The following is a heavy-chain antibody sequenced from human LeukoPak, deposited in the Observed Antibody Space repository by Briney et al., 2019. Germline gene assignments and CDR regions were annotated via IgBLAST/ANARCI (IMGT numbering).Heavy chain of an antibody. CDR2: IIPIFGTA. D-gene: IGHD3-22*01. CDR1: GGTLSSYA. V-gene: IGHV1-69*13. CDR3: ARSSVHYDSSGYYYDY. J-gene: IGHJ4*02. Sequence: GASVKVSCKASGGTLSSYAISWVRQAPGQGLEWIGGIIPIFGTANYAQKFQGRVTITADESTSTAYMELSSLRSEDTAVYYCARSSVHYDSSGYYYDYWGQGTLVTVSS.